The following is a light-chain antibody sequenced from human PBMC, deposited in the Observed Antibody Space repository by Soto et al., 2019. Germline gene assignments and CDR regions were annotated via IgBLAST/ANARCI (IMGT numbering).Light chain of an antibody. CDR2: DLN. CDR3: CSYASSNTFV. V-gene: IGLV2-14*01. J-gene: IGLJ1*01. CDR1: SSDVGGYNY. Sequence: QSALTQAASVSGSPGQSITISCTGTSSDVGGYNYVSWYQQHPGKVPKMMIYDLNNRPSGVSNRFSGSKSGNTASLTISGLQAEDEADYSCCSYASSNTFVFGTGPKVTVL.